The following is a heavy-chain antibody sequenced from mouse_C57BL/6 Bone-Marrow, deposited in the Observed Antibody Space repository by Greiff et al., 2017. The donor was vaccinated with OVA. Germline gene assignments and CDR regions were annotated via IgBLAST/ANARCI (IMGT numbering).Heavy chain of an antibody. D-gene: IGHD1-1*01. Sequence: EVKVEESGGGLVQPGGSMKLSCVASGFTFSNYWMNWVRQSPEKGLEWVAQIRLKSDNYATHYAESVKGRFTISRDDSKSSVYLQMNNLRAEDTGIYYCTGPSYYGSGYFDYWGQGTTLTVSS. CDR3: TGPSYYGSGYFDY. J-gene: IGHJ2*01. CDR2: IRLKSDNYAT. CDR1: GFTFSNYW. V-gene: IGHV6-3*01.